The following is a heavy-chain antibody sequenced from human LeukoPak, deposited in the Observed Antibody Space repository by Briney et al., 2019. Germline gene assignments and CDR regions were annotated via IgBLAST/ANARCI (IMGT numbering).Heavy chain of an antibody. CDR1: GFTFSSYS. CDR2: ISSSSSYI. CDR3: ARGGTSGSFDY. Sequence: GGSLRLSCAASGFTFSSYSMNWVRQAPGKGLEWVSSISSSSSYIYYADSVKGRFTISRDNAKNSLYLQMNSLRAEDAAVYYCARGGTSGSFDYWGQGTLVTVSS. J-gene: IGHJ4*02. D-gene: IGHD2-15*01. V-gene: IGHV3-21*01.